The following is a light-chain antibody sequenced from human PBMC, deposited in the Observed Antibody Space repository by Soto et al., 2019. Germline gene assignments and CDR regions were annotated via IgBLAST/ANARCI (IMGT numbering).Light chain of an antibody. V-gene: IGLV2-14*01. Sequence: SVLTQPASVSGSLGQSITISCTGTSSDIGGFNYVSWYQHHPGKAPQLIIYEVNNRPSGVSNRFSGSKSGNTASLTISGLQAEDEADYFCTAYTSGTIPWLFGGGTKVTVL. J-gene: IGLJ2*01. CDR2: EVN. CDR3: TAYTSGTIPWL. CDR1: SSDIGGFNY.